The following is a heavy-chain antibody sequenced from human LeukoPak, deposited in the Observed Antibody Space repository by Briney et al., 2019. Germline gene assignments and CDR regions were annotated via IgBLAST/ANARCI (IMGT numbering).Heavy chain of an antibody. CDR2: ISYDGSNK. V-gene: IGHV3-30-3*01. J-gene: IGHJ4*02. D-gene: IGHD4-11*01. Sequence: GRSLRLSCAASGFTFSSYAMHWVRQAPGKGLEWVAVISYDGSNKYYADSVKGRFTICRDNSKNTLYLQMNSLRAEDTAVYYCAPSNFDYWGQGTLVTVSS. CDR3: APSNFDY. CDR1: GFTFSSYA.